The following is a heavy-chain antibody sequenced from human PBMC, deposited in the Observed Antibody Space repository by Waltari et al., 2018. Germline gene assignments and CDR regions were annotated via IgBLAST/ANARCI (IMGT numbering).Heavy chain of an antibody. CDR3: ARDTDTAPTWVYMDV. D-gene: IGHD5-18*01. CDR2: IKQDGSEK. J-gene: IGHJ6*03. V-gene: IGHV3-7*01. CDR1: GFTFSSYW. Sequence: EVQLVESGGGLVQPGGSLRLSCAASGFTFSSYWMSWVRQAPGKGLEWVANIKQDGSEKYYVDSVKGRFTISRDNAKNSLYLQMNSLRAEATAVYYCARDTDTAPTWVYMDVWGKGTTVTISS.